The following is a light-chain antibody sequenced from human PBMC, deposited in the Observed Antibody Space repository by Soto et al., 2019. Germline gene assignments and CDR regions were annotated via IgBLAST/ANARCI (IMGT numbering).Light chain of an antibody. CDR2: DAS. CDR3: QQSNDLVS. J-gene: IGKJ5*01. Sequence: DVQMTQSQSSLSASVGDRVTITFQASQDINNYVNWYQQKPGKAPKLLIFDASTLKTGVPSRFSGSGSGTDFSFSISSLHPEDIATYYCQQSNDLVSFGQGTRLEI. V-gene: IGKV1-33*01. CDR1: QDINNY.